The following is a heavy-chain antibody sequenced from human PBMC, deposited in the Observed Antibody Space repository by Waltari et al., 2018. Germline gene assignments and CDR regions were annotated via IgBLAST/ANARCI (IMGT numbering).Heavy chain of an antibody. CDR2: SYPCDADT. Sequence: EVQLVQSGAEVKKPGESLKISCKGSGYSFTSYWIGWVRQLPGTGVEGMGCSYPCDADTRDSPSCQGQVTISADKSSSTAYLQWSSLKASDTAMYYCARHAQYDFWSGIWAYFDYWGQGTLVTVSS. J-gene: IGHJ4*02. D-gene: IGHD3-3*01. V-gene: IGHV5-51*01. CDR3: ARHAQYDFWSGIWAYFDY. CDR1: GYSFTSYW.